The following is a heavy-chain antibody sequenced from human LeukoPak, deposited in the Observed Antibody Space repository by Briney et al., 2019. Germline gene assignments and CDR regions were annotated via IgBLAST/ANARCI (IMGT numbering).Heavy chain of an antibody. Sequence: PGGSLRLSCAASRFTFSSFTMNWVRQAPGKGLEWVSSISSSTSYIYYADSVKGRFTISRDNAKNSLYLQMNSLRAEDTAVYYCARVSPAAPYYYYGMDVWGQGTTVTVSS. D-gene: IGHD2-2*01. V-gene: IGHV3-21*01. CDR2: ISSSTSYI. CDR3: ARVSPAAPYYYYGMDV. CDR1: RFTFSSFT. J-gene: IGHJ6*02.